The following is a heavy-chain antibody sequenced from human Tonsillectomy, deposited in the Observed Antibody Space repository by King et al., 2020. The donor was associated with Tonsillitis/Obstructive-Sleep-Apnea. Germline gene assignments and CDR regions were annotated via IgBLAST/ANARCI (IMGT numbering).Heavy chain of an antibody. J-gene: IGHJ3*02. D-gene: IGHD2-2*02. CDR2: IYYSGST. V-gene: IGHV4-59*01. CDR3: ARVVPAAIDAFDI. Sequence: QLQESGPGLVKPSETLSLTCTVSGGSISSYYLSWIRQPPGKGLEWVWDIYYSGSTNYNPSLTSRVTISVDTSKNQFSLKLSSVTAADTAVYYCARVVPAAIDAFDIWGQGTMVTVSS. CDR1: GGSISSYY.